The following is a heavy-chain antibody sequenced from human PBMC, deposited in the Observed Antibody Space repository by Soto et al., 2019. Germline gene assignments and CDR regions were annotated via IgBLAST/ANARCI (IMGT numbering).Heavy chain of an antibody. CDR3: ARDGAPDSSGFDY. CDR2: ISYDGSNK. J-gene: IGHJ4*02. CDR1: GFTFSSYA. Sequence: AGGSLRLSCAASGFTFSSYAMHWVRQAPGKGLEWVAVISYDGSNKYYADSVKGRFTISRDNSKNTLYLQMNSLRAEDTAVYYCARDGAPDSSGFDYWGQGTLVTVSS. D-gene: IGHD6-19*01. V-gene: IGHV3-30-3*01.